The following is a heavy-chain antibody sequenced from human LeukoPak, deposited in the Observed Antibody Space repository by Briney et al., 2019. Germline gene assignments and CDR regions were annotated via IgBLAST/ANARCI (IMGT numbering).Heavy chain of an antibody. V-gene: IGHV4-34*01. CDR2: INHSESP. CDR1: GGSFSGYY. J-gene: IGHJ4*02. Sequence: PSETLSLTCAVYGGSFSGYYWTWIRQPPGKGLEWIGEINHSESPNYNPSLKSRVTMSVDASKNQFSLRLSSVTAADTAVYYCASGGSGGFIDSWGQGTLVTVSS. D-gene: IGHD2-15*01. CDR3: ASGGSGGFIDS.